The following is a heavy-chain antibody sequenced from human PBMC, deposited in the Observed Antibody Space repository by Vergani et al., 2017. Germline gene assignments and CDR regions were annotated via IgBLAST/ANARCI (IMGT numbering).Heavy chain of an antibody. Sequence: QVQLVQSGAEVKKPGSSVKVSCKASGGTFSSYAISWVRQAPGQGLEWMGGIIPIFGTANYAQKFQGRVTMTADESTSTAYMELSSLRSEDTAVYYCARGDEYYDSSGYPPGWFDPWGQGTLVTVSS. J-gene: IGHJ5*02. D-gene: IGHD3-22*01. CDR1: GGTFSSYA. CDR2: IIPIFGTA. CDR3: ARGDEYYDSSGYPPGWFDP. V-gene: IGHV1-69*01.